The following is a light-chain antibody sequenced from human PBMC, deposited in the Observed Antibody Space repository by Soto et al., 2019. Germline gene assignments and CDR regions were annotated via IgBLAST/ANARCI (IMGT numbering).Light chain of an antibody. J-gene: IGKJ1*01. CDR1: QGISTS. CDR3: QHSTTWT. V-gene: IGKV1-39*01. CDR2: AAS. Sequence: QITQSAASLSASVGDRVTITCRASQGISTSLNWYQQKPGKAPKLLIYAASSLQSGVPSRFSGSGSETDFTLTISSLQPEDFATYSCQHSTTWTFGQGTKVDIK.